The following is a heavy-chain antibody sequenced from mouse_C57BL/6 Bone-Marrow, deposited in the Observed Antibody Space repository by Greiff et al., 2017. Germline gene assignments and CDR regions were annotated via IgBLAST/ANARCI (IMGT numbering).Heavy chain of an antibody. D-gene: IGHD2-3*01. CDR1: GYAFSSYW. CDR2: IYPGDGDT. V-gene: IGHV1-80*01. CDR3: ARDGYYGNHWYFDV. J-gene: IGHJ1*03. Sequence: VQLQQSGAELVKPGASVKISCKASGYAFSSYWMNWVKQRPGKGLEWIGQIYPGDGDTNYNGKFKGKATLTADKSSSTAYMQLSSLTSEDSAVYFCARDGYYGNHWYFDVWGTGTTVTVSS.